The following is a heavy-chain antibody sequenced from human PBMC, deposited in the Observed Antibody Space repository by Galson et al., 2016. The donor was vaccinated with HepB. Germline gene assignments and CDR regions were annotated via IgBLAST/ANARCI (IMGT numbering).Heavy chain of an antibody. D-gene: IGHD3-22*01. CDR1: GYSFTSYW. J-gene: IGHJ4*02. CDR2: TYPGDSDT. CDR3: ARRLRKYYDSTGYDF. Sequence: QSGAEVKKPGESLKISCEGSGYSFTSYWIAWVRQVPGKGLEWMGMTYPGDSDTRYSPSLQGQVTISADKSISTAYLQWSSLKASDTAMYYCARRLRKYYDSTGYDFWGQGTLVTVSS. V-gene: IGHV5-51*01.